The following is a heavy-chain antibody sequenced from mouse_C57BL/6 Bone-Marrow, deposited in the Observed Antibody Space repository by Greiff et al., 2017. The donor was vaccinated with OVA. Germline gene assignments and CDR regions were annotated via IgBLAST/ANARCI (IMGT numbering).Heavy chain of an antibody. V-gene: IGHV1-54*01. CDR1: GYAFTNYL. CDR3: AREGSNYGYYAMDY. D-gene: IGHD2-5*01. CDR2: INPGSGGT. J-gene: IGHJ4*01. Sequence: VQLQQSGAELVRPGTSVKVSCKASGYAFTNYLIEWVKQRPGQGLEWIGVINPGSGGTNYNEKFKGKATLTADKSSSTAYMQLSSLTSEDSAVYFCAREGSNYGYYAMDYWGQGTSVTVSS.